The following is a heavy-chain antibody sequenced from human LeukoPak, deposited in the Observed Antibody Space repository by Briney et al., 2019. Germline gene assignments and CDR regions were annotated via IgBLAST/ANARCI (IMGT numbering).Heavy chain of an antibody. D-gene: IGHD6-13*01. CDR3: ARSYSSSDHYYYYGMDV. Sequence: SETLSLTCTVSGCSISSYYWNWIRQPPGKGLEWIGYINYIRTTDYNPSLKSRVTRSLDTSKNRFSLKLSSVTAADTAMYYCARSYSSSDHYYYYGMDVWGQGTTVTVSS. CDR2: INYIRTT. CDR1: GCSISSYY. J-gene: IGHJ6*02. V-gene: IGHV4-59*08.